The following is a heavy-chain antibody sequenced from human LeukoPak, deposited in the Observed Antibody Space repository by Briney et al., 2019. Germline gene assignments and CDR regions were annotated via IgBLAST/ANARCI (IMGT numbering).Heavy chain of an antibody. CDR1: GFTLRSYS. CDR2: ISSSSSTI. CDR3: ARDLSQLEGGAFDI. D-gene: IGHD2-2*01. Sequence: AGGSLRLSCAASGFTLRSYSMIWVRQAPGKGLEWVSYISSSSSTIYYADSVRGRFTISRDNAKNSLYLQMNSLRAGDTAVYYCARDLSQLEGGAFDIWGQGTMVTVSS. V-gene: IGHV3-48*01. J-gene: IGHJ3*02.